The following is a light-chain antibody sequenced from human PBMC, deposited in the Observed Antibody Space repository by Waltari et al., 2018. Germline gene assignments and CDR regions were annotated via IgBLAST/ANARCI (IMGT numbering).Light chain of an antibody. CDR1: SSDAGRYNR. J-gene: IGLJ1*01. CDR3: SSYTITSTFV. Sequence: QSALAQPPSVSGSPRQSVTIPCPATSSDAGRYNRVSWYQQAPGSAPNIIIFAVTSRPSGVPDRFSGSKSDNTASLIISGLQAEDEADYYCSSYTITSTFVFGTGTKVSVL. CDR2: AVT. V-gene: IGLV2-18*02.